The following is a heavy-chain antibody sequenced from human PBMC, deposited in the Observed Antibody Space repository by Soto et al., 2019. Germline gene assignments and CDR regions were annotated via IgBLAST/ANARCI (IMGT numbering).Heavy chain of an antibody. CDR1: GYTFTGYY. V-gene: IGHV1-2*04. J-gene: IGHJ6*02. D-gene: IGHD2-15*01. CDR2: INPNSGGT. CDR3: ASSYCSGGSCSLGGMDV. Sequence: VASVKVSCKASGYTFTGYYMHWVRQAPGQGLEWMGWINPNSGGTNYAQKFQGWVTMTRDTSISTAYMELSRLRSDDTAVYYCASSYCSGGSCSLGGMDVWGQGTTVTVSS.